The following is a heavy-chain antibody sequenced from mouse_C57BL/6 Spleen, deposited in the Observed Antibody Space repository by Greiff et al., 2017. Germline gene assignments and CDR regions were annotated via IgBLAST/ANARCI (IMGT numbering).Heavy chain of an antibody. D-gene: IGHD2-3*01. CDR1: GYSITSGYY. CDR3: ARDDGYGYFDY. V-gene: IGHV3-6*01. J-gene: IGHJ2*01. CDR2: ISYDGSN. Sequence: DVKLQESGPGLVKPSQSLSLTCSVTGYSITSGYYWNWIRQFPGNKLEWMGYISYDGSNNYNPSLKNRISITRDTSKNQFFLKLNSVTTEDTATYYCARDDGYGYFDYWGQGTTLTVSS.